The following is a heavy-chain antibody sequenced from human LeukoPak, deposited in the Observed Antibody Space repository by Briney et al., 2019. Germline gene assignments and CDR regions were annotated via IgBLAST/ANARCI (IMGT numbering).Heavy chain of an antibody. J-gene: IGHJ3*02. V-gene: IGHV3-30*02. Sequence: GSSLRLSCAASGFPFSGSGMHWVRQAPGKGLEWVAFIRYDGSNKYYADSVKGRFTISRDNSKNTLYLQMNSLRAEDTAVYYCAKDFTGERGAFDIWGQGTMVTVSS. CDR1: GFPFSGSG. D-gene: IGHD7-27*01. CDR3: AKDFTGERGAFDI. CDR2: IRYDGSNK.